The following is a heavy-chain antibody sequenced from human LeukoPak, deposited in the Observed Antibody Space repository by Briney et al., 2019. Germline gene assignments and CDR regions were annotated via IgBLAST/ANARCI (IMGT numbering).Heavy chain of an antibody. CDR2: IYSGGDT. CDR3: TRGPGSTWYSDY. D-gene: IGHD6-13*01. J-gene: IGHJ4*02. V-gene: IGHV3-66*02. Sequence: PGGSLRLSCAASGFTVSSNYMNWVRQAPGKGLEWVSIIYSGGDTYYAASVKGRFTISRDNSKNTLYLQMNSLRAEDTAVYYCTRGPGSTWYSDYWGQGTLVTVSS. CDR1: GFTVSSNY.